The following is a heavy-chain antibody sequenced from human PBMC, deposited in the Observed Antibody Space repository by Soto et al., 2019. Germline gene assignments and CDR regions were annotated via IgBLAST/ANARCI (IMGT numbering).Heavy chain of an antibody. CDR1: GYIFATYW. Sequence: GESLKISCKASGYIFATYWIGWVRQMRGKGLEWMWIIYPCDSDTRYSPSLQGQVTISDDKSINTAYLQWSSLKASDTAIYYCARRPHECFNGDCNPREVGFDIWGEGTMVTVAS. CDR2: IYPCDSDT. CDR3: ARRPHECFNGDCNPREVGFDI. D-gene: IGHD2-21*02. V-gene: IGHV5-51*01. J-gene: IGHJ3*02.